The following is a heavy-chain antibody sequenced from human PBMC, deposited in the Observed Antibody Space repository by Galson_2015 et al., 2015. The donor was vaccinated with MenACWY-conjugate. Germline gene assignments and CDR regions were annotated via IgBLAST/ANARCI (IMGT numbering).Heavy chain of an antibody. CDR3: ATHILCTSTNCHNDFDY. Sequence: QSGAEVKKPGESLKIFCKGSGYNFANYWIAWVRQMPGKGLEWMGVVFPGDSDTRYSPSFQGQVTISADKSINTASLQWSSLKASNTAMYYCATHILCTSTNCHNDFDYWGQGTLVTVS. V-gene: IGHV5-51*03. CDR1: GYNFANYW. J-gene: IGHJ4*02. CDR2: VFPGDSDT. D-gene: IGHD2-2*02.